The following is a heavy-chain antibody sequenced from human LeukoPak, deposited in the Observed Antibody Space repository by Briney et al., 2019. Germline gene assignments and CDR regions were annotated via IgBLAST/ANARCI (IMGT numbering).Heavy chain of an antibody. D-gene: IGHD2-21*02. V-gene: IGHV3-23*01. J-gene: IGHJ4*02. CDR2: ISSYGGST. CDR3: AKDSPSVTATPHDY. Sequence: GGSLRLSCAASGFTFSDYAMSWVRQAPGKGLDWVSTISSYGGSTYYADSVKVRFTISRDNSKNTLYLQMNSLRAEDTAVYFCAKDSPSVTATPHDYWGQGALVTVSS. CDR1: GFTFSDYA.